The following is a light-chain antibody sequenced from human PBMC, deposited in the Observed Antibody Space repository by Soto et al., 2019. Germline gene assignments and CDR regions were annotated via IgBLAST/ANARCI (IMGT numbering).Light chain of an antibody. CDR1: QDITRD. CDR2: GAS. Sequence: VGMTLSPAALSVSPGERATLSCRASQDITRDLAWYQQKPGQGPRLLIYGASLRATGIPARFSGSGSGTEFTLTISSMQSEDFAVYYCQQYKNWPPWTFGQGTKVDIK. J-gene: IGKJ1*01. V-gene: IGKV3-15*01. CDR3: QQYKNWPPWT.